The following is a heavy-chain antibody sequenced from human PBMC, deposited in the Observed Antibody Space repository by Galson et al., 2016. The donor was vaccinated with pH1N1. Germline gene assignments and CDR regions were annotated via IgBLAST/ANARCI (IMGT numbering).Heavy chain of an antibody. D-gene: IGHD5-18*01. J-gene: IGHJ3*02. V-gene: IGHV5-51*04. CDR3: ARRLGHSFGYPLRDALDI. CDR1: GYSFSNYW. CDR2: IYPGDSDT. Sequence: QSGAEVKQPGESLKISCKGPGYSFSNYWIAWVRQMPGKGLEWMGIIYPGDSDTKYSPSFQGQVTISADKPITTAYLQLSSLKASDTAMYYRARRLGHSFGYPLRDALDIWGQGTMVAVSP.